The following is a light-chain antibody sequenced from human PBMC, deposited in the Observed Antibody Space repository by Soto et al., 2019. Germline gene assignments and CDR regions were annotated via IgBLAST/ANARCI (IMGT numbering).Light chain of an antibody. Sequence: QSVLTQPPSASGTPGLGVTISCSGSSSNIGTNSVDWYQQVPGAAPDLLIHTNNQRPSGVTDRFSASKFGASASLAIRGLQSQDEADYYCAAWDDSLQAYVFGTGTKVPVL. CDR2: TNN. V-gene: IGLV1-44*01. CDR1: SSNIGTNS. J-gene: IGLJ1*01. CDR3: AAWDDSLQAYV.